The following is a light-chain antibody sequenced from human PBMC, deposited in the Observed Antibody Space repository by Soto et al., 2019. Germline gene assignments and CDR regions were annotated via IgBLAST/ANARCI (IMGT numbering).Light chain of an antibody. Sequence: QSALTQPASVSGSPGQSITISCTGTSSDVGGYNYVSWYQQHPGKAPKLMIYDVSNRPSGVSNRFSGSKSGNTASLTISGLQADDEADYYCSSYTSSNTHVFGTGTKLTVL. J-gene: IGLJ1*01. CDR2: DVS. V-gene: IGLV2-14*01. CDR1: SSDVGGYNY. CDR3: SSYTSSNTHV.